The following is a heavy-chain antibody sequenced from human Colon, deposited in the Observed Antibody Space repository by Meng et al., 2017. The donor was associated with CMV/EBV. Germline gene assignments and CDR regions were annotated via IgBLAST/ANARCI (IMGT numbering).Heavy chain of an antibody. Sequence: ASVKVSCKASGYAFIDYYIHWVRQAPGQSLEWMGWMNSDAGNTVYAPQFRGRVTMTRDTSINTAYMELRSLKSDDTAVYYCARGSQSQRLLDYRGQGTLVTVSS. J-gene: IGHJ4*02. CDR3: ARGSQSQRLLDY. CDR1: GYAFIDYY. D-gene: IGHD6-25*01. V-gene: IGHV1-2*02. CDR2: MNSDAGNT.